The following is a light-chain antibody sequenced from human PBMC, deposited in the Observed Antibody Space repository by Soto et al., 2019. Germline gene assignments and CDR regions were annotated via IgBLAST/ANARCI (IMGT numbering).Light chain of an antibody. Sequence: EVVLTQSPGTLSLSPGEGATLSCRASQSVSRSYLAWYRQKAGQAPRLLIFGVSTRASGIPDRFSGSGSGTDFTLTSSRLEPEDFAMYYWQQYDSAPLTFGGGTKVEIK. CDR2: GVS. CDR3: QQYDSAPLT. CDR1: QSVSRSY. J-gene: IGKJ4*01. V-gene: IGKV3-20*01.